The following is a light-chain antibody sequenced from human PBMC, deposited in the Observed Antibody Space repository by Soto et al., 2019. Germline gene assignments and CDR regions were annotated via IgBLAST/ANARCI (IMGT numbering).Light chain of an antibody. V-gene: IGKV1-33*01. J-gene: IGKJ5*01. CDR1: QDINIY. CDR3: QQYDNLPIT. Sequence: DIQMTQSPSSLSASVGDRVTITCQASQDINIYLSWYQQRPGKAPTLLISDASYLHTGVPSRFSGSGAGTDFTFTISSLQPEDIATYYCQQYDNLPITFGQGTRLEIK. CDR2: DAS.